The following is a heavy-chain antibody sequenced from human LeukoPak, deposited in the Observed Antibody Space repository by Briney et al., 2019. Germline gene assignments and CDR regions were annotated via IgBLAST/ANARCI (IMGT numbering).Heavy chain of an antibody. D-gene: IGHD3-22*01. CDR3: ATEYYYDSSGYYYWGLDY. CDR2: ISWNSGSI. J-gene: IGHJ4*02. Sequence: GGSLRLSCAASGFTFDDYAMHWVRQAPGKGLEWVSGISWNSGSIGYADSVKGRFTISRDNAKNSLYLQMNSLRAEDTAVYYCATEYYYDSSGYYYWGLDYWGQGTLVTVSS. V-gene: IGHV3-9*01. CDR1: GFTFDDYA.